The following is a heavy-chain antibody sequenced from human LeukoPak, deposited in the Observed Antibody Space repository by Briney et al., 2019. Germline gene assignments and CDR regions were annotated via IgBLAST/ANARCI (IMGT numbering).Heavy chain of an antibody. CDR2: SYYSGST. D-gene: IGHD2-15*01. J-gene: IGHJ3*02. CDR3: ARPIIRLGLLPPFDAFDI. Sequence: PSETLSLTCTVSGCSISSSSYYWGWIRPPPGKGLEWIGSSYYSGSTYYNPSLKSRVTISVDTSKNQFSLKLSSVTAADTAVYYCARPIIRLGLLPPFDAFDIWGQGTMVTVSS. CDR1: GCSISSSSYY. V-gene: IGHV4-39*01.